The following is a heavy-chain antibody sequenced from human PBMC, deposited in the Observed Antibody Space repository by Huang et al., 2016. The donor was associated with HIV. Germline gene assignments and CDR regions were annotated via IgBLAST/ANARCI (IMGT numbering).Heavy chain of an antibody. CDR1: GFTFSSYS. CDR2: SSSSSSTK. D-gene: IGHD3-10*01. Sequence: EVQLVESGGGLVQPGGSLRLSCAASGFTFSSYSMNWVRQGPGKGLEWVSYSSSSSSTKYYADSGKCRFTISRDNAKNSLYLQRNSLRDEDTAVYYCASETYYYGSGRQYYFDYWGQGTLVTVSS. V-gene: IGHV3-48*02. J-gene: IGHJ4*02. CDR3: ASETYYYGSGRQYYFDY.